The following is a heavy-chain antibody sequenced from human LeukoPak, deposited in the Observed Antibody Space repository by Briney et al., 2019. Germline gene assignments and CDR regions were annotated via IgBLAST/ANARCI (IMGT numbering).Heavy chain of an antibody. CDR3: AKAVSSGYSYPINYYYGMDV. V-gene: IGHV3-30*18. CDR2: ISYDGSTK. CDR1: GFTFSSYG. D-gene: IGHD3-22*01. J-gene: IGHJ6*02. Sequence: GRSLRLSCAASGFTFSSYGMHWVRQAPGKGLEMVAVISYDGSTKYYADSVNGRFTISRDNSKNTLYLQMNSLRAEDTAVYYCAKAVSSGYSYPINYYYGMDVWGQGTTVTVSS.